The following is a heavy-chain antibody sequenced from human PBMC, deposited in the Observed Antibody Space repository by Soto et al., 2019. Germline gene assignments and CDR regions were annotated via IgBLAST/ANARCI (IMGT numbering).Heavy chain of an antibody. CDR1: GYIFTSYW. V-gene: IGHV5-51*01. CDR2: IYPGDSDT. D-gene: IGHD2-2*02. Sequence: GESLKISCNGSGYIFTSYWIGWVRQMPGKGLEWMGIIYPGDSDTRYSPSFQGQVTISADKSISTAYLQWSSLKASDTAMYYCARGAIVVVPAAIMAPNYYYGMDVWGQGTTVTVSS. CDR3: ARGAIVVVPAAIMAPNYYYGMDV. J-gene: IGHJ6*02.